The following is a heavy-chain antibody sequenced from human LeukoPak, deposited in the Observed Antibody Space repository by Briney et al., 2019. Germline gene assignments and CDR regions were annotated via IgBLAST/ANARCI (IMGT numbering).Heavy chain of an antibody. D-gene: IGHD6-13*01. CDR1: GYTFTNYY. Sequence: GASVKVSCKASGYTFTNYYMHWVRQAPGQGLEWMGRINPSGGRTSYAQKFQGRVTMSRDMSTSTVYMELSSLRSEDTAVYYCARGDGEAASGTENWFDPWGQGTLVTVSS. J-gene: IGHJ5*02. V-gene: IGHV1-46*01. CDR2: INPSGGRT. CDR3: ARGDGEAASGTENWFDP.